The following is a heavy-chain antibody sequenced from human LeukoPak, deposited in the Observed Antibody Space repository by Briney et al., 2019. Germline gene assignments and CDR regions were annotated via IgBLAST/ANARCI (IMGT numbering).Heavy chain of an antibody. V-gene: IGHV3-74*01. CDR3: AKDGGLWVSAHWGDS. Sequence: PGGSLRLSCAASGNYWMHWVRQVPGKGLVWVSHINSDGSWTSYADSVKGRFTISKDNAKNTVYLQMNSLRAEDTAVYYCAKDGGLWVSAHWGDSWGRGTLVTVS. CDR2: INSDGSWT. J-gene: IGHJ4*02. D-gene: IGHD7-27*01. CDR1: GNYW.